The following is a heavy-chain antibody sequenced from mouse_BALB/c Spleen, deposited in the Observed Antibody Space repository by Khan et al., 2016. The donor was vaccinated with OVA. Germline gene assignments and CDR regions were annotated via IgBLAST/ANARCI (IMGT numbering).Heavy chain of an antibody. CDR1: GFTFSTYG. Sequence: DVHLVESGGDLVKPGGSLKLSCAASGFTFSTYGMSWVRQTPDRRLEWVATVSTGGSYTYYPDSVKGRFTISRDNAKNTLYLQMNSLKSEDTAIFYCTRLAYYYDSEGFAYWGQGTLVTVSA. D-gene: IGHD1-1*01. V-gene: IGHV5-6*01. CDR2: VSTGGSYT. J-gene: IGHJ3*01. CDR3: TRLAYYYDSEGFAY.